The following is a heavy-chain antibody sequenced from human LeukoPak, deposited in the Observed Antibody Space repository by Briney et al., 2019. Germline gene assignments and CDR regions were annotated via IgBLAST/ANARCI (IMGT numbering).Heavy chain of an antibody. CDR1: GYTFTSYG. CDR2: ISAYNGNT. Sequence: GASVKVSCKASGYTFTSYGISWVRQAPGQGLGWMGWISAYNGNTNYAQKVQGRVTMTTDTSTSTVYMELRSLRSDDTAVYYCARDIGYCSGGSCRYWFDPWGQGTLVTVSS. D-gene: IGHD2-15*01. J-gene: IGHJ5*02. V-gene: IGHV1-18*01. CDR3: ARDIGYCSGGSCRYWFDP.